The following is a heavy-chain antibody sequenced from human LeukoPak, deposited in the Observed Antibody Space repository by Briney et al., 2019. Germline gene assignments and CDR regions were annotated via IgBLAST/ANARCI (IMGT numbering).Heavy chain of an antibody. V-gene: IGHV4-30-2*01. CDR1: GGSISSGGYS. CDR2: IYHSGGT. J-gene: IGHJ4*02. Sequence: SETLSLTCAVSGGSISSGGYSWSWIRQPPGKGLEWIGYIYHSGGTYYNPSLKSRVTISVDRSKNQFSLKLSSVTAADTAVYYCASAGTAMGNFDDWGQGTLVTVSS. CDR3: ASAGTAMGNFDD. D-gene: IGHD5-18*01.